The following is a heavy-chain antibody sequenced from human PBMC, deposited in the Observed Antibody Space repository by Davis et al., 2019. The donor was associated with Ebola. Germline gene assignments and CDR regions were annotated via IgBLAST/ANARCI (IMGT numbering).Heavy chain of an antibody. CDR2: ISSSGSII. CDR1: GLTFSDHY. J-gene: IGHJ3*01. CDR3: AISGGSYPSRGAFDV. Sequence: PGGSLRLSCAASGLTFSDHYMNWIRQAPGKGLEWVSYISSSGSIIYYANSVKGRFTISRDNTKNSLNLQMNSLRAEDTAVYYCAISGGSYPSRGAFDVGGQGTMVTVSS. D-gene: IGHD1-26*01. V-gene: IGHV3-11*04.